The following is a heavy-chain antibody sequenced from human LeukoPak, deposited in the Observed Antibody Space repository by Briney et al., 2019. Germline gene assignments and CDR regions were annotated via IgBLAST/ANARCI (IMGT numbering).Heavy chain of an antibody. CDR2: VDTSGST. Sequence: PSETLSLTCSVSGGSISSYYWTWIRQAAGKGLEWIGRVDTSGSTKFNSSLKSRVTMSVDTSKNHFSLKLSPVTAADTAVYYCARDQRSGELFDYYYYGMDVWGQGTTVTVSS. D-gene: IGHD3-10*01. CDR1: GGSISSYY. V-gene: IGHV4-4*07. CDR3: ARDQRSGELFDYYYYGMDV. J-gene: IGHJ6*02.